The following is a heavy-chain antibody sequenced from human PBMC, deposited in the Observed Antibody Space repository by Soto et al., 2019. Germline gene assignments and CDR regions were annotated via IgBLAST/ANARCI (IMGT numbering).Heavy chain of an antibody. J-gene: IGHJ6*02. CDR2: IIPIFGSA. Sequence: SVKVSCKASGGTFSSYAISWVRQAPGQGLEWMGGIIPIFGSANYAQKFQGRVTITADESTSTAYMELSGLRSEDTAVYYCAKEDYQLLDSLYYYDGMDVWGQGTTVTVS. CDR3: AKEDYQLLDSLYYYDGMDV. V-gene: IGHV1-69*13. CDR1: GGTFSSYA. D-gene: IGHD2-2*01.